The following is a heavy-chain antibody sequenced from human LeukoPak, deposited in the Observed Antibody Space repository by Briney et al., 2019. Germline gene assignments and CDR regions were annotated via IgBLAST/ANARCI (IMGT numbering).Heavy chain of an antibody. Sequence: SETLSLTCTVSGGSISNFYWSWIRQPAGKGLEWIGRIYTSGSTNYNPSLKSRVTTSVDTSKNQFSLKLSSVTAADTAIYYCARWRSGSHFDYWGQGSLVTVSS. D-gene: IGHD3-22*01. V-gene: IGHV4-4*07. CDR3: ARWRSGSHFDY. CDR2: IYTSGST. CDR1: GGSISNFY. J-gene: IGHJ4*02.